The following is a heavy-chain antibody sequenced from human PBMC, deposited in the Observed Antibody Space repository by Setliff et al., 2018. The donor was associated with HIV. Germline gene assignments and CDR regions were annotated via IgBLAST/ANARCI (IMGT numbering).Heavy chain of an antibody. V-gene: IGHV1-18*01. J-gene: IGHJ4*02. CDR2: ISAYNGNT. D-gene: IGHD1-26*01. Sequence: KISCKASNYTFTTYGISWVRQAPGQGLEWMGWISAYNGNTNYEQKFQGRVTMTTDTSTSTAYMELRSLRSDDTAVYYCARRSAGSYYEYFEYWGQGTQVTVSS. CDR1: NYTFTTYG. CDR3: ARRSAGSYYEYFEY.